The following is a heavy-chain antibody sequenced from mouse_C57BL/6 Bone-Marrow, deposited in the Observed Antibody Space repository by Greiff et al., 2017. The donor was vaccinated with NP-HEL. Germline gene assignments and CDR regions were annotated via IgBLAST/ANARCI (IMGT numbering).Heavy chain of an antibody. J-gene: IGHJ2*01. CDR1: GYTFTSYW. Sequence: VQVVESGAELAKPGASVKLSCKASGYTFTSYWMHWVKQRPGQGLEWIGYINPSSGYTKYNQKFKDKATLTADKSSSTAYMQLSSLTYEDSAVYYCAELEDFDYWGQGTTLTVSS. CDR3: AELEDFDY. CDR2: INPSSGYT. V-gene: IGHV1-7*01.